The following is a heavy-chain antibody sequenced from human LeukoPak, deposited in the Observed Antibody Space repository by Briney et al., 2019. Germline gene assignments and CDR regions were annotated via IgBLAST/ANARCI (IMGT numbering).Heavy chain of an antibody. CDR1: GYTFASYT. CDR2: ISAYNGNT. V-gene: IGHV1-18*01. D-gene: IGHD6-13*01. CDR3: ATNIAAAGPFDY. J-gene: IGHJ4*02. Sequence: ASVKVSCKTSGYTFASYTISWVRQAPGQGLEWMGWISAYNGNTNYAQNLQGRVTMTTDASTSTAYMELRSLRSDDTAMYYCATNIAAAGPFDYWGQGTLVTVSS.